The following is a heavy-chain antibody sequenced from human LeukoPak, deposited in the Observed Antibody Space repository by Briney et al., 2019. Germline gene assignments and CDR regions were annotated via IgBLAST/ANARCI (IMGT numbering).Heavy chain of an antibody. Sequence: SETLXXXXXXXXXXXXGYYWIWLRXPPGKGLEWIGEINHSGSTNYNPSLKSRVTISVDTSKNQFSLKLSSVTAADTAVYYCARATYYYGSGSYYPPTRYFDYWGQGTLVTVSS. CDR3: ARATYYYGSGSYYPPTRYFDY. V-gene: IGHV4-34*01. CDR1: XXXXXGYY. CDR2: INHSGST. J-gene: IGHJ4*02. D-gene: IGHD3-10*01.